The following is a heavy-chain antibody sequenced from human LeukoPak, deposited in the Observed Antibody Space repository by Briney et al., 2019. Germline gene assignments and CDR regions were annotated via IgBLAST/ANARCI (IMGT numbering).Heavy chain of an antibody. CDR2: IYYSGST. D-gene: IGHD2-8*01. J-gene: IGHJ3*02. CDR1: GGSISSSTYY. Sequence: SETLSLTCTVSGGSISSSTYYWGWIRQSPGKGLEWMGTIYYSGSTYYNPSLKSRVTISVDTSKNQFSLKLSSVTAADTAVYYCARRLGYCTNGVCYRSRALAFDIWGQGTMVTVSS. CDR3: ARRLGYCTNGVCYRSRALAFDI. V-gene: IGHV4-39*07.